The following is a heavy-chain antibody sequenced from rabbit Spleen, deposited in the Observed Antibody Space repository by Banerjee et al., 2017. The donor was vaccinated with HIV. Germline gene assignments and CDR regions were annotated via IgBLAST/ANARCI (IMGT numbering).Heavy chain of an antibody. CDR3: ARDTSSSFSSYGMDL. V-gene: IGHV1S40*01. Sequence: QSLEESGGGLVKPGASLTLTCKASGFSFNSGYDMCWVRQAPGKGLEWLSCIAGSSSAFTYSATWAKGRFTISKTSSTTVTLQMTSLTVADTATYFCARDTSSSFSSYGMDLWGPGTLVTVS. CDR1: GFSFNSGYD. CDR2: IAGSSSAFT. J-gene: IGHJ6*01. D-gene: IGHD1-1*01.